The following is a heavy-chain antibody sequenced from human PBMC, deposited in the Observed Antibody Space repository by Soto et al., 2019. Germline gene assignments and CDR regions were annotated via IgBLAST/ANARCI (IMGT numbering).Heavy chain of an antibody. CDR1: GFTFSSYS. CDR2: IEYDGSST. Sequence: PGGSLRLSCAASGFTFSSYSMHWVRQAPGKGLEWVAGIEYDGSSTYYADSVKGRFTISRDNSKNTLYLQMNSLRAEDTAVYYCARDCLSQLDRYYYYGMDVWGQGTTVTVSS. CDR3: ARDCLSQLDRYYYYGMDV. V-gene: IGHV3-30*04. D-gene: IGHD6-13*01. J-gene: IGHJ6*02.